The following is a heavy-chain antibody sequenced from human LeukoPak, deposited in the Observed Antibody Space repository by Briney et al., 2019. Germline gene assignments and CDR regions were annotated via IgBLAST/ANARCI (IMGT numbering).Heavy chain of an antibody. D-gene: IGHD6-25*01. V-gene: IGHV4-38-2*02. CDR1: GYSISSGYN. Sequence: SETLSLTCTVSGYSISSGYNWGWIRQPPGKGLEWIGSIYHSGSTNYNPSLKSRVTISVDPSKNQVSLNLEYVTAADTAVYYCAREVTSEATPYFIDYWGQGTLVTVSS. CDR3: AREVTSEATPYFIDY. J-gene: IGHJ4*02. CDR2: IYHSGST.